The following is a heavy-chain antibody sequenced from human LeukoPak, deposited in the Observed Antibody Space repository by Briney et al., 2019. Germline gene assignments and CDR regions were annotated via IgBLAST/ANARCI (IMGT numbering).Heavy chain of an antibody. D-gene: IGHD2-15*01. CDR1: GGTFSSYA. J-gene: IGHJ4*02. CDR2: INPNSGGT. Sequence: ASVKVSCKASGGTFSSYAISWVRQAPGQGLEGMGWINPNSGGTNFAQKFQGRVTMTRDTSISTAYMELSTLRSDDTAVYYCARAQTMVAATPGGYWGQGTLVTVSS. V-gene: IGHV1-2*02. CDR3: ARAQTMVAATPGGY.